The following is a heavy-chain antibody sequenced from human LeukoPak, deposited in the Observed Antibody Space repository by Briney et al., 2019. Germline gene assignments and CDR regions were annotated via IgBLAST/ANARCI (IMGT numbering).Heavy chain of an antibody. Sequence: GGSLRLSCEASGFTFSSSSMNWVRQAPGKGLEWVSSISGSSSYIYYADSVKGRFTISRDNAKNSLYLQRNSLRAEDTAVYYCARRDIVAAYFDFWGQGTLVTVSS. D-gene: IGHD5-12*01. CDR2: ISGSSSYI. CDR1: GFTFSSSS. J-gene: IGHJ4*02. CDR3: ARRDIVAAYFDF. V-gene: IGHV3-21*01.